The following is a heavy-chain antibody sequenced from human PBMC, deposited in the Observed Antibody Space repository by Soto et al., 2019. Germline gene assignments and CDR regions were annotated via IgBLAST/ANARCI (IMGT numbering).Heavy chain of an antibody. Sequence: QVQLVQSGAEVKKPGSSVKVSCKTSGDTFSYYTISWVRQAPGQGLEWMGRFIPLLGIPDYAQKFQGRVTITADKSTSKAYMELRSLRSEDTAVYYCAGYYDSSGYYYGYFDYWGQGTLVTVSS. CDR2: FIPLLGIP. V-gene: IGHV1-69*02. CDR1: GDTFSYYT. CDR3: AGYYDSSGYYYGYFDY. J-gene: IGHJ4*02. D-gene: IGHD3-22*01.